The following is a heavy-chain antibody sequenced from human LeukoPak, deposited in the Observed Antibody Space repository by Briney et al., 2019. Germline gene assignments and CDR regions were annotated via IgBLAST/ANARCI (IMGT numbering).Heavy chain of an antibody. CDR2: ISGSGGST. Sequence: PGGFLRLSCAASGFTFSSYAMSWVRQAPGKGLEWVSAISGSGGSTYYADSVKGRFTISRDNSKNTLYLQMNSLRAEDTAVYYCAKGPICTSCYLYPYFDYWGQGTLVTVSS. CDR3: AKGPICTSCYLYPYFDY. D-gene: IGHD2-2*01. J-gene: IGHJ4*02. CDR1: GFTFSSYA. V-gene: IGHV3-23*01.